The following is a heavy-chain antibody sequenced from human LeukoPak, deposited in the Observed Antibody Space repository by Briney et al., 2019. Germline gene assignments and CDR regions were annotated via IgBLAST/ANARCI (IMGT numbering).Heavy chain of an antibody. CDR1: GGSISSHY. D-gene: IGHD1-26*01. CDR3: ARARDRWEGRGVFGD. V-gene: IGHV4-59*11. J-gene: IGHJ4*02. Sequence: WETLSLTCTVSGGSISSHYWSWIRPPPGKGREWCAYIYYSGSTNYHPSLKSRVTISVDTSKNQFSLKLSSVTAADTAVYYCARARDRWEGRGVFGDWGQGTPASFAS. CDR2: IYYSGST.